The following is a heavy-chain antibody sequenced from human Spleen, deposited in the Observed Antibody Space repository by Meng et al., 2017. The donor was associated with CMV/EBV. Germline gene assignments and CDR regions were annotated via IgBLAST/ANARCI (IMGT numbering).Heavy chain of an antibody. CDR1: GFTFSSYA. Sequence: GGSLRLSCAASGFTFSSYAMSWVRQAPGKGLGWVSAISGSGGSTYYADSVKGRFTISRDNSKNTLYLQMNSLRAEDTAVYYCAKDSGDDFWSGYYGYWGQGTLVTVSS. V-gene: IGHV3-23*01. CDR3: AKDSGDDFWSGYYGY. J-gene: IGHJ4*02. CDR2: ISGSGGST. D-gene: IGHD3-3*01.